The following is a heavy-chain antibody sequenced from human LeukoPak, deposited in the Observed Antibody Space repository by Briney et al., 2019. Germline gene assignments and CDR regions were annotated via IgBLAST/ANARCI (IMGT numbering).Heavy chain of an antibody. Sequence: SETLSLTCTAYAGSISSYYWSWIRQPPGKGLVWIGYIYYSGTTNYNPSLKSRVTISVDTSKNQSPLKLSSVTAADTAVYYCARVRLGLTGYYVFDYWGQGTLVTVSS. CDR3: ARVRLGLTGYYVFDY. CDR2: IYYSGTT. D-gene: IGHD3-9*01. V-gene: IGHV4-59*01. CDR1: AGSISSYY. J-gene: IGHJ4*02.